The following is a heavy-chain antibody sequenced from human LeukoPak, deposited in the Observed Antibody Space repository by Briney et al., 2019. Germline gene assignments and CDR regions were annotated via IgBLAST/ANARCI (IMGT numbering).Heavy chain of an antibody. CDR3: AREGKITMVRGVIRYYYMDV. CDR2: IFTSGNT. D-gene: IGHD3-10*01. CDR1: GGSISSYY. Sequence: KASGTLSLTCTVSGGSISSYYWSWIRQPAGKGLEWIGRIFTSGNTKYNPSLKSRVTISVDTSKNQFSLKLSSVTAADTAVYYCAREGKITMVRGVIRYYYMDVWGKGTTVTISS. J-gene: IGHJ6*03. V-gene: IGHV4-4*07.